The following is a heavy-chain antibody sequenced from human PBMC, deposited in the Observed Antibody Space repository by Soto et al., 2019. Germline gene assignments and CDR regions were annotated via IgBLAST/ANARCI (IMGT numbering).Heavy chain of an antibody. J-gene: IGHJ6*02. V-gene: IGHV4-39*01. Sequence: SETLSLTCTVSGGSISSSSYYWGWIRQPPGKGLEWIGSIYYSGSTYYNPSLKSRVTISVDTSKNQFSLKLSSVTAADTAVYYCARHQGHSSSWYSLRYYYGMDVWGQGTTVTVSS. CDR1: GGSISSSSYY. D-gene: IGHD6-13*01. CDR3: ARHQGHSSSWYSLRYYYGMDV. CDR2: IYYSGST.